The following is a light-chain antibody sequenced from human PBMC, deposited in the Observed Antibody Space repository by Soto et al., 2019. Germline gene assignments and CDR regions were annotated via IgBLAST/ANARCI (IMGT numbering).Light chain of an antibody. J-gene: IGKJ2*01. Sequence: EIVLTQSPATLSLSPGERATLSCRASQSVSSYLAWYQQKPGQAPRLLIYGASNRATGIPASFSGSGSGTDFTLTISRLETEDFAGYYCQRRGKWPRIFGQGTELDIK. V-gene: IGKV3-11*01. CDR1: QSVSSY. CDR3: QRRGKWPRI. CDR2: GAS.